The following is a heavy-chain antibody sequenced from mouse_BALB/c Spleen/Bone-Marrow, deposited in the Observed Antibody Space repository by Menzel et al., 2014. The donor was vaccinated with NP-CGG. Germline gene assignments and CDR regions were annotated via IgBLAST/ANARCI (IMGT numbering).Heavy chain of an antibody. D-gene: IGHD1-1*01. Sequence: EVQRVESGGGLVQPGGSLKLSCAASGFTFSSYGMSWVRQTPDKGLELVATINSNGGSTYYPDSVKGRFTISRDNAKNTLYLQMSSLKSEDTATYYCARDYYGSSYAMDYWGQGTSVTVSS. CDR1: GFTFSSYG. CDR2: INSNGGST. V-gene: IGHV5-6-3*01. CDR3: ARDYYGSSYAMDY. J-gene: IGHJ4*01.